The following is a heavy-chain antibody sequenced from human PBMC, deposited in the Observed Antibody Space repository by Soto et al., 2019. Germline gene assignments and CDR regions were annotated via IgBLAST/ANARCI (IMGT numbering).Heavy chain of an antibody. CDR1: GGSIGSSTYY. D-gene: IGHD3-3*01. CDR3: ARALTDFNWFDP. Sequence: SETLSLTCTVSGGSIGSSTYYWGWIRQPPGKGLEWIGSMYSSGNTYYNPSLKSRVTVSVDTSKNQFSLKLSSVTAADTAVYYCARALTDFNWFDPWGQGTLVTVSS. CDR2: MYSSGNT. J-gene: IGHJ5*02. V-gene: IGHV4-39*07.